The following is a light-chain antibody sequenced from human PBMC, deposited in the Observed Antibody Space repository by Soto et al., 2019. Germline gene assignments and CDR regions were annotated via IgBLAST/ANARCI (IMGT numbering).Light chain of an antibody. CDR2: GAS. V-gene: IGKV3-20*01. Sequence: EIVLTQSPGTLSLSPGERATLSCRASQSVTTNFLAWYQQKPGQAPRLLISGASNRATGIPDRFSGSGSGTDFTLTISRLEPEDFAVYYCHQYGSSPATFGQGTKVDI. CDR1: QSVTTNF. CDR3: HQYGSSPAT. J-gene: IGKJ1*01.